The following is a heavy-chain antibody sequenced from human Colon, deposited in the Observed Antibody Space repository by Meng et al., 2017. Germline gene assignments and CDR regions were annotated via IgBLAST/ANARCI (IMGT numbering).Heavy chain of an antibody. CDR2: IRSTTDGETT. CDR3: TTSVRAYNYDSAGYRY. D-gene: IGHD3-22*01. V-gene: IGHV3-15*01. J-gene: IGHJ4*01. CDR1: GFTFSHAW. Sequence: GESLKISCAASGFTFSHAWMTWVRQVRGKGLEWVGRIRSTTDGETTEYATPVRGRFTISRDDSKNTLYLQMNSLKTEDTAVYYCTTSVRAYNYDSAGYRYWGQGIWVTVSS.